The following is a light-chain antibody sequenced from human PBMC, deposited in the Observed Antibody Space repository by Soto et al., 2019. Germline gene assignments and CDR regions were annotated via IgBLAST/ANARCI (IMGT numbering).Light chain of an antibody. CDR1: QSISTY. CDR3: QQLHSYPLT. Sequence: DIQMTQSPSTLSASVGDRVTITFRASQSISTYLAWYQQKPRKAPKLLIYAASTLQSGVPSRFSGSGSGTDFTLTISSLQPEDFATYYCQQLHSYPLTFGGGTKVDI. J-gene: IGKJ4*01. V-gene: IGKV1-9*01. CDR2: AAS.